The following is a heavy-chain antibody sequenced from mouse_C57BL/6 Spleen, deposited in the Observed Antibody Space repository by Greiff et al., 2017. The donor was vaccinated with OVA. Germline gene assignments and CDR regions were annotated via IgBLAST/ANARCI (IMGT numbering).Heavy chain of an antibody. CDR2: ISSGSSTI. D-gene: IGHD1-1*01. CDR3: ATDYYGSSSYAMDY. Sequence: EVQLQESGGGLVKPGGSLKLSCAASGFTFSDYGMHWVRQAPEKGLEWVAYISSGSSTIYYADTVKGRFTISRDNAKNTLFLQMTSLRSEDTAMYYCATDYYGSSSYAMDYWGQGTSVTVSS. V-gene: IGHV5-17*01. CDR1: GFTFSDYG. J-gene: IGHJ4*01.